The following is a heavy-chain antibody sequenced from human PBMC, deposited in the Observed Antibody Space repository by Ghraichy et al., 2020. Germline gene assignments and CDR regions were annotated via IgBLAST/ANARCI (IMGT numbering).Heavy chain of an antibody. D-gene: IGHD3-22*01. J-gene: IGHJ4*02. V-gene: IGHV1-8*01. CDR2: MNPNSGNT. CDR1: GYTFTSYD. Sequence: ASVKVSCKASGYTFTSYDINWVRQATGQGLEWMGWMNPNSGNTGYAQKFQGRVTMTRDTSISTAYMELSSLTSEDTAMYYCARVGDTSGWGYWGQGTLVTVSS. CDR3: ARVGDTSGWGY.